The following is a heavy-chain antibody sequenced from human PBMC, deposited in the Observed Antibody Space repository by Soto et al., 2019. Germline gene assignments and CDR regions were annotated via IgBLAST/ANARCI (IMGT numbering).Heavy chain of an antibody. J-gene: IGHJ5*02. CDR1: GFSLTTDRVG. CDR3: AHAYGGRSLS. CDR2: IYWDDST. Sequence: QITLKESGPTLVKPTQTLTLTCTFSGFSLTTDRVGVGWIRQPPGEALEWLAVIYWDDSTTYRPSLERRLSITRDTSKNLVALTMAAVASLDTTKYYCAHAYGGRSLSWGQGTLVTVSS. D-gene: IGHD1-26*01. V-gene: IGHV2-5*02.